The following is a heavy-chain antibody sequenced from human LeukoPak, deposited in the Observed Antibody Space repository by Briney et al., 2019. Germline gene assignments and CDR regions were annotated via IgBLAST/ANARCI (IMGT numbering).Heavy chain of an antibody. CDR1: GFTFSSYA. CDR3: AKQMAVDYFDY. CDR2: ISSSGGST. D-gene: IGHD5-24*01. V-gene: IGHV3-64*01. Sequence: GGSLRLSCAASGFTFSSYAMHWVRQAPGKGLEYVSAISSSGGSTYYANSVKGRFTISRDNSKNTLYLQMGSLRAEDTAVYYCAKQMAVDYFDYWGQGTLVTVSS. J-gene: IGHJ4*02.